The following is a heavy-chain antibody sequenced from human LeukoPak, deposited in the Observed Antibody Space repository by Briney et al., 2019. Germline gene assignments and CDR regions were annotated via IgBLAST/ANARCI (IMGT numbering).Heavy chain of an antibody. V-gene: IGHV1-69*06. Sequence: GSSVKVSCKASGGTFSSYAISWVRQALGQGLEWMGGIIPIFGTANYAQKFQGRVTITADKSTSTAYMELSSLRSEDTAVYYCARAEQWLAWGYFDYWGQGTLVTVSS. CDR1: GGTFSSYA. D-gene: IGHD6-19*01. CDR3: ARAEQWLAWGYFDY. CDR2: IIPIFGTA. J-gene: IGHJ4*02.